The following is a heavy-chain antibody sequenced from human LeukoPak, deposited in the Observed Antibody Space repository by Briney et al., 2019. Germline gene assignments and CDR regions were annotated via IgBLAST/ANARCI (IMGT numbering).Heavy chain of an antibody. V-gene: IGHV4-59*01. D-gene: IGHD2-2*01. CDR3: ARVLKVPAASGIFDY. CDR2: IYYSGST. J-gene: IGHJ4*02. Sequence: SETLSLTCTVSGVSISSYYWTWIRQPPGKGLEWIGCIYYSGSTNYNPSLKSRVTISVDTSKNQFSLKLSSVTAADTAVYYCARVLKVPAASGIFDYWGQGTLVTVSS. CDR1: GVSISSYY.